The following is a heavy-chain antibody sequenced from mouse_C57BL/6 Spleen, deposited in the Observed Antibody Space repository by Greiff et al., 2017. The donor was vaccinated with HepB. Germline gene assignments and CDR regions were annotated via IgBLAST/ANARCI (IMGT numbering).Heavy chain of an antibody. CDR2: INPNNGGT. V-gene: IGHV1-18*01. Sequence: VHVKQSGPELVKPGASVKIPCKASGYTFTDYNMDWVKQSHGKSLEWIGDINPNNGGTIYNQKFKGKATLTVDKSSSTAYMELRSLTSEDTAVYYCARYGRGFDYWGQGTTLTVSS. J-gene: IGHJ2*01. D-gene: IGHD1-1*01. CDR3: ARYGRGFDY. CDR1: GYTFTDYN.